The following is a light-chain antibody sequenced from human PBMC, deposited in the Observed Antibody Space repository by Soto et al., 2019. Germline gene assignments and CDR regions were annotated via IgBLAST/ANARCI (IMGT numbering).Light chain of an antibody. Sequence: QSVLTQPPSASGSPGQSVTISCTGTSSDVGAYDYVSWYQQHPGKAPKLMIYEINKRPSGVPDRFSGSKSGNTASLTVSGLRTEDEADYYCASYAGRDTYVFGTGTKVTVL. CDR2: EIN. J-gene: IGLJ1*01. CDR1: SSDVGAYDY. CDR3: ASYAGRDTYV. V-gene: IGLV2-8*01.